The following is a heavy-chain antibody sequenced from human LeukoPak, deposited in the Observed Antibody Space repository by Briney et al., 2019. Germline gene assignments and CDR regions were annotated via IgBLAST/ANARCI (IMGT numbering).Heavy chain of an antibody. CDR3: ARDSTVATYYGVDV. V-gene: IGHV3-23*01. CDR2: ISGSGGST. D-gene: IGHD6-19*01. J-gene: IGHJ6*02. Sequence: GGSLRLSCAASGFTFSSYAINWVRQAPGKGLEWVSAISGSGGSTYYADSVKGRFTISRDHSKNTLYLQMNSLRPEDTAVYYCARDSTVATYYGVDVWGQGTTVTVSS. CDR1: GFTFSSYA.